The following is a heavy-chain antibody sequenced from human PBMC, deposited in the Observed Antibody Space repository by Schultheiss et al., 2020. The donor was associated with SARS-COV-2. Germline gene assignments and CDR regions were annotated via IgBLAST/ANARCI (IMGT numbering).Heavy chain of an antibody. CDR3: ARDRAPGADWFDP. CDR2: VSTYNGNT. CDR1: GYTFTDYN. J-gene: IGHJ5*02. D-gene: IGHD3-10*01. Sequence: ASVKVSCKASGYTFTDYNINWVRQAPGQGLEWMGWVSTYNGNTNFEQNFQGRVTLTTDTSTSTAYMELRSLRSDDTAVYYCARDRAPGADWFDPWGQGTLGTVSS. V-gene: IGHV1-18*04.